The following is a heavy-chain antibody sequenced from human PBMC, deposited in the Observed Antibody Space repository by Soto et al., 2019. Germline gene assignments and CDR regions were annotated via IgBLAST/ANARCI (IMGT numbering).Heavy chain of an antibody. V-gene: IGHV3-53*02. D-gene: IGHD3-16*01. CDR1: GFTVSSHS. CDR2: IYADGGT. CDR3: ARDNSILGAPFQD. J-gene: IGHJ1*01. Sequence: EVELVETGGGLIQPGGSLRLSCAVSGFTVSSHSMSWVRQAPGKGLEWVSLIYADGGTYYGDSVKGRFTISRDTSKNTVSLQMTSLRADDTAVYYCARDNSILGAPFQDWGQCTLVTVSS.